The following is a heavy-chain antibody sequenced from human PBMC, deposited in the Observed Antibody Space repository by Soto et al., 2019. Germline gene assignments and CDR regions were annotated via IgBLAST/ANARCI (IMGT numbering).Heavy chain of an antibody. D-gene: IGHD6-19*01. CDR1: GGSISSYY. V-gene: IGHV4-59*08. J-gene: IGHJ4*02. CDR3: ARFHSSGWYYFDY. CDR2: IYYSGST. Sequence: SETLSLTCTVSGGSISSYYWSWIRQPPGKGLEWIGYIYYSGSTNYNPSLKSRVTISVDTSKNQFSLKLSSVTAADTAVYYCARFHSSGWYYFDYWGQGTLVTVSS.